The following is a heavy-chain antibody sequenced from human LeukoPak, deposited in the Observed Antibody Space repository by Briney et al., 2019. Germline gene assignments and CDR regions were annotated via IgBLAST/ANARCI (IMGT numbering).Heavy chain of an antibody. J-gene: IGHJ6*03. CDR2: IIPIFGTA. CDR3: ARDRGRGSGYSDYYYYYMDV. CDR1: GGTFSSYA. D-gene: IGHD5-12*01. V-gene: IGHV1-69*13. Sequence: SVKVSCKASGGTFSSYAISWVRQAPGQGLEWMGGIIPIFGTANYAQKFQGRVTITADESTSTAYMELSSLRSEGTAVYYCARDRGRGSGYSDYYYYYMDVWGKGTTVTVSS.